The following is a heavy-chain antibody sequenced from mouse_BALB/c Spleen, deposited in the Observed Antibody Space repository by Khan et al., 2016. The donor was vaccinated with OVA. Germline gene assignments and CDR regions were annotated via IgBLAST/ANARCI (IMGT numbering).Heavy chain of an antibody. CDR1: GYSITSDYA. CDR2: ISYSGRT. CDR3: AMGRTY. Sequence: EVQLVESGPGLVKPPQSLSLTCTVTGYSITSDYAWNWIRQFPGNKLEWMGYISYSGRTSYNPSLKSRISVTRDTSKNQSFLQLNSVTTEDTSTYYCAMGRTYWGQGTLVTVSA. J-gene: IGHJ3*01. V-gene: IGHV3-2*02. D-gene: IGHD4-1*01.